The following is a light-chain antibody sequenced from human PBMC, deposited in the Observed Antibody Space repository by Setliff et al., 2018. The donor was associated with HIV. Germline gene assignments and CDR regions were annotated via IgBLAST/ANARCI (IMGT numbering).Light chain of an antibody. Sequence: QSALTQPASVSGSPGQSITISCNGTNNDIGANNLVSWYQQHPGKAPQLIIYEVTKRPSGESSRFSGSKSGNTVSLTISGLQAEDEADYYCCSYAGTSTSSYIFGTGTKVTVL. CDR3: CSYAGTSTSSYI. CDR1: NNDIGANNL. V-gene: IGLV2-23*02. J-gene: IGLJ1*01. CDR2: EVT.